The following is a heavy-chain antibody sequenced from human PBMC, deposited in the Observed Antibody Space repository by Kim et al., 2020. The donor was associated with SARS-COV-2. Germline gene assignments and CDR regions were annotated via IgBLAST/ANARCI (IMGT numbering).Heavy chain of an antibody. CDR2: FDPEDGET. CDR1: GYTLTELS. D-gene: IGHD4-17*01. V-gene: IGHV1-24*01. Sequence: ASVKVSCKVSGYTLTELSMHWVRQAPGKGLEWMGGFDPEDGETIYAQKFQGRVTMTEDTSTDTAYMELSSLRSEDTAVYYCATAIYGDYDDYYYYGMDVWGQGTTVTVS. CDR3: ATAIYGDYDDYYYYGMDV. J-gene: IGHJ6*02.